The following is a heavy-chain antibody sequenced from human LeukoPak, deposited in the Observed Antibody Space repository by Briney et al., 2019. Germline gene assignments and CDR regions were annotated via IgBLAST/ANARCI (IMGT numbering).Heavy chain of an antibody. CDR1: GYSFSSYW. D-gene: IGHD2-15*01. Sequence: GESLNISCKGSGYSFSSYWIGWVRQMTGKGLEWMGIIYPGDSDTRYSPSFQGQVTISADKSISTAYLQWSSLKASDTATYYCARRYCSGGSCSFDYWGQGTLVTVSS. CDR2: IYPGDSDT. V-gene: IGHV5-51*01. CDR3: ARRYCSGGSCSFDY. J-gene: IGHJ4*02.